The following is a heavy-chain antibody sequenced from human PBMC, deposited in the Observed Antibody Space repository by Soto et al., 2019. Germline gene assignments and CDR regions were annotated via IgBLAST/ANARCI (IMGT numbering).Heavy chain of an antibody. CDR2: ISGSGGST. CDR3: AEDGLGGDPESYFDY. J-gene: IGHJ4*02. D-gene: IGHD4-17*01. Sequence: PGGSLRLSCAAAGFTFSSYAMSWVRQAPGKGLGWVSAISGSGGSTYYADSVKGRFTISRDNSKNTLYLQMNSLRAEDTAVYYCAEDGLGGDPESYFDYWGQGTLVTVSS. CDR1: GFTFSSYA. V-gene: IGHV3-23*01.